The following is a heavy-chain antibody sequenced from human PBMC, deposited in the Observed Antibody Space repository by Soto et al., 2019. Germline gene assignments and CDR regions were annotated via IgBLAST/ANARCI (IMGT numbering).Heavy chain of an antibody. J-gene: IGHJ6*03. CDR1: GYTFTTYG. Sequence: QVQLVQSGADVKKPGASVKVSCKASGYTFTTYGITWVRQAPGQGLEWLGWISAYNGNTNYAQKLHGRVTMTTDPSTSEAYMELRSLRSDDTAVYYCARGGFGSGNYFYYYMDVWGEGTTVTVSS. CDR3: ARGGFGSGNYFYYYMDV. V-gene: IGHV1-18*01. D-gene: IGHD3-10*01. CDR2: ISAYNGNT.